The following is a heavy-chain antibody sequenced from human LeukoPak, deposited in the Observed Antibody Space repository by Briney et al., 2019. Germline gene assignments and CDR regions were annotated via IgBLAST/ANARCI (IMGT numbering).Heavy chain of an antibody. Sequence: GGSLRLSCAASGFTFSNYAMTWVRQAPGKGLEWVSGISGSGSSTYYADSVKGRFTLSRDYPKNTLYLQMNSLRAEDTAVYFCARDRVVPAAMHYYYYGMDVWGQGTTVTVSS. CDR1: GFTFSNYA. D-gene: IGHD2-2*01. CDR2: ISGSGSST. V-gene: IGHV3-23*01. CDR3: ARDRVVPAAMHYYYYGMDV. J-gene: IGHJ6*02.